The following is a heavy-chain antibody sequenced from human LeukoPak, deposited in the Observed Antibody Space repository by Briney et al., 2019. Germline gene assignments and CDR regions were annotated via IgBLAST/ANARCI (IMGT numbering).Heavy chain of an antibody. Sequence: GGSLRLSCAASGFTVSSNYMSWVRQAPGKGLEWVSVIYSGGSTYYADSVKGRFTISRGNSKNTLYLQMNSLRAEDTAVYYCARAIWSGELFVSDYMDVWGKGTTVTVSS. CDR1: GFTVSSNY. J-gene: IGHJ6*03. CDR2: IYSGGST. D-gene: IGHD3-10*01. CDR3: ARAIWSGELFVSDYMDV. V-gene: IGHV3-66*02.